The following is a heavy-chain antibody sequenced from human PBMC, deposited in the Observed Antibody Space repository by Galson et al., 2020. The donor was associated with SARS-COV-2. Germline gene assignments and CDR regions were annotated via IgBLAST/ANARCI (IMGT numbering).Heavy chain of an antibody. J-gene: IGHJ3*01. D-gene: IGHD4-17*01. CDR3: AKDGRRYGATEGPAFEV. Sequence: SVKVSCKASGGTLDWYPFAWVRQAPGQGLEWVGGITPIFGSTGYAQKLQGRVTITADKSTNTVYMELSSLTSEDTAVYYCAKDGRRYGATEGPAFEVWGQGTKVIVSS. V-gene: IGHV1-69*06. CDR2: ITPIFGST. CDR1: GGTLDWYP.